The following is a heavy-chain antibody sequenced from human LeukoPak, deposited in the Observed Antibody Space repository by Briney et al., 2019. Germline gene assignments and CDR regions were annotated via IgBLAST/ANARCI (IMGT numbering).Heavy chain of an antibody. CDR1: GGSFSGYY. D-gene: IGHD3-10*01. CDR2: INHSGST. V-gene: IGHV4-34*01. CDR3: ARGRRFTMVRGVPNKNWFDP. Sequence: SETLSLTWAVYGGSFSGYYWSWIRQPPGKGLEWIGEINHSGSTNYNPSLKSRVTISVDTSKNQFSLKLSSVTAADTAVYYCARGRRFTMVRGVPNKNWFDPWGQGTLVTVSS. J-gene: IGHJ5*02.